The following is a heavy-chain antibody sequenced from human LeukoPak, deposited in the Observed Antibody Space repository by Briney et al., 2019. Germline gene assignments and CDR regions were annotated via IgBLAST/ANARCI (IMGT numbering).Heavy chain of an antibody. Sequence: SVKVSCKASGGTFSSYAISWVRQAPGQGLEWMGGIIPIFGTANYAQKFQGRVTITADESTSTAYMELSSLRSEDTAVYYCARSPRYCSGGSCYYFDYWGQGTLVTVSS. D-gene: IGHD2-15*01. CDR2: IIPIFGTA. CDR3: ARSPRYCSGGSCYYFDY. CDR1: GGTFSSYA. V-gene: IGHV1-69*13. J-gene: IGHJ4*02.